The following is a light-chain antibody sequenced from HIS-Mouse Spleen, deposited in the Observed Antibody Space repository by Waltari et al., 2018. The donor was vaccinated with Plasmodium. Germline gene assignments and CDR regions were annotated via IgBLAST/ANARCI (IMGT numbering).Light chain of an antibody. V-gene: IGLV2-11*01. CDR2: DVS. Sequence: QSALTQPRSVSGSPGQSVTISCTGTSRDVGGYHYVPWYQQHPGKAPKLMIYDVSKRPSGVPDRFSGSKSGNTASLTISGLQAEDEADYYCCSYAGSYTWVFGGGTKLTVL. CDR1: SRDVGGYHY. CDR3: CSYAGSYTWV. J-gene: IGLJ3*02.